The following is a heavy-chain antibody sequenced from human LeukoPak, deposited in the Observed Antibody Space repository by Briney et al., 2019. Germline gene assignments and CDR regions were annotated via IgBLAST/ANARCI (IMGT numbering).Heavy chain of an antibody. CDR1: GGSFSGYY. CDR3: ARGSLAVAFDY. J-gene: IGHJ4*02. Sequence: SETLSLTCAVYGGSFSGYYWSWIRQPPGKGLEWIGEINHSGSTNYNPSLKSRVTISADTSKNQFSLKLRSVTAADTAVYYCARGSLAVAFDYWGQGTLVTVSS. D-gene: IGHD6-19*01. CDR2: INHSGST. V-gene: IGHV4-34*01.